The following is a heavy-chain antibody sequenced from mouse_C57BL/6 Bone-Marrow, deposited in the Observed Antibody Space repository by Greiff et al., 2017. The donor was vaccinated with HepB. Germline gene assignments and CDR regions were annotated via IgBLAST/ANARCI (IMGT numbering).Heavy chain of an antibody. CDR3: ARSRADYFDY. CDR1: GYSFTSYY. V-gene: IGHV1-66*01. Sequence: QVQLQQSGPELVKPGASVKISCKASGYSFTSYYIHWVKQRPGQGLEWIGWIYPGSGNTKYNEKFKGKATLTADTSSSTAYMQLSSLTSEDSAVYYCARSRADYFDYWGQGTTLTVSS. J-gene: IGHJ2*01. CDR2: IYPGSGNT.